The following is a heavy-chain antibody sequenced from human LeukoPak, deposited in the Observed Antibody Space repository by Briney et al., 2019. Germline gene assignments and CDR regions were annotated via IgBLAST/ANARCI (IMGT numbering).Heavy chain of an antibody. CDR2: ISWNSGSI. CDR1: GFTFDDYA. V-gene: IGHV3-9*01. CDR3: AKDGCSSTSCYAGSNNWFDP. J-gene: IGHJ5*02. D-gene: IGHD2-2*01. Sequence: GGSLRLSCAASGFTFDDYAMPWVRQAPGKGLEWVSGISWNSGSIGYADSVKGRFTISRDNAKNSLYLQMNSLRAEDTALYYCAKDGCSSTSCYAGSNNWFDPWGQGTLVTVSS.